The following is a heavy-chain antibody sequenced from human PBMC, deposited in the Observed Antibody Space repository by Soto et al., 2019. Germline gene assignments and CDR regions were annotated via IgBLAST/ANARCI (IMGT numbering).Heavy chain of an antibody. J-gene: IGHJ4*02. Sequence: QITLKESGPSPVKPTQTLTVTCTFSGFSLSNSGVGVAWIRQPPGKALEWLALIYGDNDKRYSPSLKTRLTTPXXXSXDHVVLTMPNMDPVDTATYYCAHCTLHDYGDYDPGTSHVFDSWGQGTLVTVSS. V-gene: IGHV2-5*02. CDR3: AHCTLHDYGDYDPGTSHVFDS. CDR1: GFSLSNSGVG. D-gene: IGHD4-17*01. CDR2: IYGDNDK.